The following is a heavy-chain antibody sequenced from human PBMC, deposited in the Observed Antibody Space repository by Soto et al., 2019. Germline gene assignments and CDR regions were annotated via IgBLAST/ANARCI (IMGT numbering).Heavy chain of an antibody. CDR1: GFTFRSFT. V-gene: IGHV3-21*01. CDR2: ISSNSAYI. D-gene: IGHD6-13*01. Sequence: GGSLRLSCAASGFTFRSFTMNWVRQAPGRGLEWVSTISSNSAYIYYTDALRGRFTISRDNAKNSLHLQMNSLRAEDTAVYYCTRDASRDSSARGWFDPWGPGTLVTVSS. CDR3: TRDASRDSSARGWFDP. J-gene: IGHJ5*02.